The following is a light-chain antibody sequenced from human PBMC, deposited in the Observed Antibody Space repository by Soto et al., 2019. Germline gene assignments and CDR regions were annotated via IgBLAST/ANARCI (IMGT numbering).Light chain of an antibody. CDR3: QHYGTSAL. V-gene: IGKV3-20*01. Sequence: EIVLTQSPGTLFLSPGEGATLSCRASQSVSDSYLAWYQQKPGQAPRLLIYASSRATGIPDRFSGSGSGTDFTLTISRLEPEDFAVYYCQHYGTSALFGPGTKVDIK. J-gene: IGKJ3*01. CDR1: QSVSDSY. CDR2: AS.